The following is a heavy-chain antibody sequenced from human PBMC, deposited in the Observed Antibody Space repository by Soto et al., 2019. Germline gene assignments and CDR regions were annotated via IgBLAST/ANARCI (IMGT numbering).Heavy chain of an antibody. CDR1: GFTFSGYY. CDR2: SSNSGTFA. CDR3: ARSGDNFKVLDY. Sequence: PGGSLTLSCAASGFTFSGYYMSWVRQAPGRGLEWITYSSNSGTFARYATSVKGRFSISRDNANIPLYLEMNSLRVEDTSVYYCARSGDNFKVLDYWGQGTPVSVSS. J-gene: IGHJ4*02. D-gene: IGHD1-1*01. V-gene: IGHV3-11*06.